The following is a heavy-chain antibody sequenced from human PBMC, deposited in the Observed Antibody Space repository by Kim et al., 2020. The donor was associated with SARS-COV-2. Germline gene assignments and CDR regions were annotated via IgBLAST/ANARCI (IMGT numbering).Heavy chain of an antibody. J-gene: IGHJ4*02. Sequence: YEDSAKGQFTISSDNTKNTLYRQMNSRRGEDTAVYYCANGRSSSRGAHLYWGQGTLVTVSS. CDR3: ANGRSSSRGAHLY. V-gene: IGHV3-33*06. D-gene: IGHD2-2*01.